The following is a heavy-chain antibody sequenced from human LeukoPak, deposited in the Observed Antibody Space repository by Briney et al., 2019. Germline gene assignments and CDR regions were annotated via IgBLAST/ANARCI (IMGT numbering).Heavy chain of an antibody. V-gene: IGHV4-34*01. D-gene: IGHD3-22*01. CDR1: GGSFSGYY. J-gene: IGHJ5*02. CDR2: TNHSGST. CDR3: ARGSTYYYDSRWFDP. Sequence: SETLSLTCAVYGGSFSGYYWSWIRQPPGKGLEWIGETNHSGSTNYNPSLKSRVTISVDTSKNQFSLKLSSVTAADTAVYYCARGSTYYYDSRWFDPWGQGTLVTVSS.